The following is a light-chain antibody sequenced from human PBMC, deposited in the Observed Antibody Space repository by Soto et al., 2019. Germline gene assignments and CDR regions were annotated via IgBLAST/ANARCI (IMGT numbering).Light chain of an antibody. CDR1: QSVSSY. CDR2: DAS. Sequence: EIVLTQSPATLSLSPGERATLSCRASQSVSSYLAWYQQKPGQAPRLLIYDASTRATGIPARFSGSWSGTDFTLTISSLAPEDFAVYYCQQRSNWPPVFGGGTKVEIK. J-gene: IGKJ4*01. V-gene: IGKV3-11*01. CDR3: QQRSNWPPV.